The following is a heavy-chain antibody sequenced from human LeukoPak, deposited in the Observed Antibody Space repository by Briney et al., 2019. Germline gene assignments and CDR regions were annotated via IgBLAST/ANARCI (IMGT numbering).Heavy chain of an antibody. CDR2: INHSGST. V-gene: IGHV4-39*07. J-gene: IGHJ1*01. CDR1: GGSISSNSYY. CDR3: ARGLVGALYFQH. D-gene: IGHD1-26*01. Sequence: SETLSLTCTVSGGSISSNSYYWGWIRQPPGKGLEWIGEINHSGSTNYNPSLKSRVTISVDTSKNQFSLKLSSVTAADTAVYYCARGLVGALYFQHWGQGTLVTVSS.